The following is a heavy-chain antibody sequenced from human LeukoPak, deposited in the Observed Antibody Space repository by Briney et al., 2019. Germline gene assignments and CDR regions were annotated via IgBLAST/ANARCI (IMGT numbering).Heavy chain of an antibody. CDR3: AKWDYAGMTRAFDI. J-gene: IGHJ3*02. CDR1: GFTFSSYG. Sequence: GGALRLSCAASGFTFSSYGMHWVRQAPGKGLEGLAAISHDGSKKYYADSVNGRFTISRDNSKNTLWQKMNSLRAEDTAVYYCAKWDYAGMTRAFDIWGQGTLVTFSS. CDR2: ISHDGSKK. D-gene: IGHD3-16*01. V-gene: IGHV3-30*18.